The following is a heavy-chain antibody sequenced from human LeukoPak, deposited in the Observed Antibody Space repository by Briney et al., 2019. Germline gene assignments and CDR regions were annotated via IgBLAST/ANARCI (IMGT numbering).Heavy chain of an antibody. J-gene: IGHJ5*02. D-gene: IGHD3-3*01. Sequence: PGGSLRLSCAASGFTFDDYAMHWVRQAPGKGLEWVSLISGKGGSTYYADSVKGRVNISRDNRKNSMYLQMTGQRTEDTALYYCVKLIWSGYANWFDPWGQGTLVTVSS. CDR3: VKLIWSGYANWFDP. CDR1: GFTFDDYA. V-gene: IGHV3-43*02. CDR2: ISGKGGST.